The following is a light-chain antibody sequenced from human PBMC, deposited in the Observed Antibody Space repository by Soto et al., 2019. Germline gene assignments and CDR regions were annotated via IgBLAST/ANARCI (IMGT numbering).Light chain of an antibody. CDR3: QQYGSSGT. CDR1: QSVSSSH. J-gene: IGKJ1*01. Sequence: ELTQSPGTLSLSPGERATLSCRASQSVSSSHLAWYQQKPGQAPRLLTYGASNRATGIPDRFSGSGSGTDFTLTISRLEPEDFAVYYCQQYGSSGTFGQGTKVDIK. CDR2: GAS. V-gene: IGKV3-20*01.